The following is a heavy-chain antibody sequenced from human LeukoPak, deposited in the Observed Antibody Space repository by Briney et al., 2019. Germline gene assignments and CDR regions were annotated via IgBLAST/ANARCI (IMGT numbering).Heavy chain of an antibody. CDR2: IYYSGST. CDR3: ARQSSSSWYYFDY. CDR1: GFTFDDYA. D-gene: IGHD6-13*01. V-gene: IGHV4-59*08. J-gene: IGHJ4*02. Sequence: LRLSCAASGFTFDDYAMHWIRQPPGKGLEWIGYIYYSGSTNYNPSLKSRVTISVDTSKNQFSLKLSSVTAADTAAYYCARQSSSSWYYFDYWGQGTLVTVSS.